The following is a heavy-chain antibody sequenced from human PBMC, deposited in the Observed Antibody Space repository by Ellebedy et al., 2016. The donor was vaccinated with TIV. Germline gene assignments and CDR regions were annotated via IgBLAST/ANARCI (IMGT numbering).Heavy chain of an antibody. CDR1: GFIFSKYW. CDR3: ARNRYCSGGDCYALGY. J-gene: IGHJ4*02. D-gene: IGHD2-15*01. CDR2: LNSDGSST. V-gene: IGHV3-74*01. Sequence: PGGSLRLSCAASGFIFSKYWMHWVRQAPGKGLVWVSRLNSDGSSTVYADSVKGRFTISRDNAKNTLYLQMNSLRAEDTAVYYFARNRYCSGGDCYALGYWGQGTLVSVSS.